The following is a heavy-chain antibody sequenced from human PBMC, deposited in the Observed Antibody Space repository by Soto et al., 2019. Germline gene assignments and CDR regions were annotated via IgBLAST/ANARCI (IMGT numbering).Heavy chain of an antibody. CDR1: GYTFTSYD. J-gene: IGHJ4*02. V-gene: IGHV1-8*01. CDR3: ARIYDSRGYYYEY. CDR2: MNPNSGNT. Sequence: QVQLVQSGAEVKKPGASVKVSCKASGYTFTSYDINWVRQATGQGLEWMGWMNPNSGNTGYAQKFQGRVTMTRHTAISTADMELSSLRSEDTAVYDCARIYDSRGYYYEYWGQGNLVTVSS. D-gene: IGHD3-22*01.